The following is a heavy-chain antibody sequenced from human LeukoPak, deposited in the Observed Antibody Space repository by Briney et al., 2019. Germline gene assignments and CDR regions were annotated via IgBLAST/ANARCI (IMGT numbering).Heavy chain of an antibody. CDR3: ARQAPYMVRGVIADAFDI. CDR2: IYPGDSDT. Sequence: GESLKISCKGSGYSFTSYWIGWVRQMPGKGLEWMGIIYPGDSDTRYSPSFQGQVTISADKSISTAYLQWSSLKASDTAMYYCARQAPYMVRGVIADAFDIWGQGTMVTVSS. D-gene: IGHD3-10*01. CDR1: GYSFTSYW. V-gene: IGHV5-51*01. J-gene: IGHJ3*02.